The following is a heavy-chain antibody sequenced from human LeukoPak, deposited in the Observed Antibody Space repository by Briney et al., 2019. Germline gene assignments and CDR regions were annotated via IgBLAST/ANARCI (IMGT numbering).Heavy chain of an antibody. CDR1: GYSFTSYW. Sequence: GESLKISCKGSGYSFTSYWIGWVRQMPEKGLEWMGIIYPGDSDTRYSPSFQGQVTISADKSISTAYLQWSSLKASDTAMYYCARADCSSTSCYTEGDAFDIWGQGTMVTVSS. D-gene: IGHD2-2*02. V-gene: IGHV5-51*01. CDR3: ARADCSSTSCYTEGDAFDI. J-gene: IGHJ3*02. CDR2: IYPGDSDT.